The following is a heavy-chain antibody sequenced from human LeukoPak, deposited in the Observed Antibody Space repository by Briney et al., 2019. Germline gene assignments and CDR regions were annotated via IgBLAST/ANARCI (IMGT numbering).Heavy chain of an antibody. CDR1: GFTFSSYS. Sequence: PGGSLRLSCAASGFTFSSYSMNWVRQAPGKGLEWVSSISSSSSSYIYYADSVKGRFTISRDNAKNSLYLQMNSLRAEDTAVYYCARVRYYDSSGYYSDAFDIWAKGQWSPSLQ. J-gene: IGHJ3*02. CDR3: ARVRYYDSSGYYSDAFDI. CDR2: ISSSSSSYI. V-gene: IGHV3-21*01. D-gene: IGHD3-22*01.